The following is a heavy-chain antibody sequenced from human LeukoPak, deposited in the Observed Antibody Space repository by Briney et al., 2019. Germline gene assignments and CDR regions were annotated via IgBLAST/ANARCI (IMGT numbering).Heavy chain of an antibody. CDR3: TTVLDGLTMVRGPLN. J-gene: IGHJ4*02. D-gene: IGHD3-10*01. V-gene: IGHV3-23*01. CDR2: ISGSGGST. CDR1: GFTFSSYA. Sequence: GGSLRLSCAAPGFTFSSYAMSWVRQAPGKGLEWVSAISGSGGSTYYADSVKGRFTISRDNSKNTLYLQMNSLKTEDTAVYYCTTVLDGLTMVRGPLNWGQGTLVTVSS.